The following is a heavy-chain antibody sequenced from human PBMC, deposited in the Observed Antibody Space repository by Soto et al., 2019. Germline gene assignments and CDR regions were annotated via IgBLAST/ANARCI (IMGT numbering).Heavy chain of an antibody. CDR2: ISSSSSYI. V-gene: IGHV3-21*01. D-gene: IGHD5-12*01. CDR1: GFTFSSYS. Sequence: GGSLRLSCAASGFTFSSYSMNWVRQAPGKGLEWVSSISSSSSYIYYADSLKGRFTISRDNAKNSLYLQMNSLRAEDTAVYYCARGPLGQWLRLIGLDYWGQGTLVTVSS. J-gene: IGHJ4*02. CDR3: ARGPLGQWLRLIGLDY.